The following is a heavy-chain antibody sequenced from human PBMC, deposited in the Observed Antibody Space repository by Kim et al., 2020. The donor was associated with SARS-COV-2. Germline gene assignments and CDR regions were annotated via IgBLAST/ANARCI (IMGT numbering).Heavy chain of an antibody. V-gene: IGHV4-39*07. J-gene: IGHJ5*02. CDR2: IYYSGST. CDR1: GGSISSSSYY. Sequence: SETLSLTCTVSGGSISSSSYYWGWIRQPPGKGLEWIGSIYYSGSTYYNPSLKSRVTISVDTSKNQFSLKLSSVTAADTAVYYCARDLGYCSGGSCYDRGWFDPWGQGTLVTVSS. CDR3: ARDLGYCSGGSCYDRGWFDP. D-gene: IGHD2-15*01.